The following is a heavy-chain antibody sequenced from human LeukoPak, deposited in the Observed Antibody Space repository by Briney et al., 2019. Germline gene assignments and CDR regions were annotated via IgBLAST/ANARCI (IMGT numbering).Heavy chain of an antibody. D-gene: IGHD3-3*01. CDR1: GFTFSSCW. V-gene: IGHV3-48*01. CDR2: ISSSGSTI. Sequence: GGSLRLSCAASGFTFSSCWMNWVRQAPGKGLEWVSYISSSGSTIYYADSVKGRFTISRDNAKNSLYLQMNSLRAEDTAVYYCARSADYYYYYYYMDVWGKGTTVTVSS. CDR3: ARSADYYYYYYYMDV. J-gene: IGHJ6*03.